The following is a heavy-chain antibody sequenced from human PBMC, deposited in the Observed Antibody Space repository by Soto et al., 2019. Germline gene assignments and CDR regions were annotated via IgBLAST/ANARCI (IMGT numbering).Heavy chain of an antibody. V-gene: IGHV4-4*02. Sequence: ETLSLTFAVSGGSISSSNWWSWVRQPPGKGLEWIGEIYHSGSTNYNPSLKSRVTISVDKSKNQFSLKLSSVTAADTAVYYCARCRNRSSRTRMDVWGQMTTVTFSS. J-gene: IGHJ6*02. CDR3: ARCRNRSSRTRMDV. D-gene: IGHD6-6*01. CDR2: IYHSGST. CDR1: GGSISSSNW.